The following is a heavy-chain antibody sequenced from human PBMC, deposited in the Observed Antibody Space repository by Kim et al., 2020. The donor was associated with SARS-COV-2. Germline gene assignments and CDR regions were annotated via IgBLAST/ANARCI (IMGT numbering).Heavy chain of an antibody. Sequence: SETLSLTCIVSGGSISNYYWSWIRQPPGKGLEWIGYIYNSGSTKYNPALKSRVAISVNTSKNQFSLKVTSVIAADTAVHYCVKGEDYPYPSASCVHGTLV. J-gene: IGHJ5*01. V-gene: IGHV4-4*09. CDR1: GGSISNYY. CDR3: VKGEDYPYPSAS. CDR2: IYNSGST. D-gene: IGHD3-10*01.